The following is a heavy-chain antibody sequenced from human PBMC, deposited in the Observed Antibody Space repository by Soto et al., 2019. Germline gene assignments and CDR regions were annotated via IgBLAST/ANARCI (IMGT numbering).Heavy chain of an antibody. CDR1: GGTFSNYA. D-gene: IGHD6-19*01. Sequence: QVQLVQSGAEVKKPGSSVKVSCKVSGGTFSNYAIDWVRLAPGHGLEWMGGIVPIFGTTYYTQKFQGRATIIADDSTTTAYLEMSSLRSEDTAIYDCARVEAVAGLYNYHGLDVWGPGTAVTVSS. CDR2: IVPIFGTT. V-gene: IGHV1-69*12. J-gene: IGHJ6*02. CDR3: ARVEAVAGLYNYHGLDV.